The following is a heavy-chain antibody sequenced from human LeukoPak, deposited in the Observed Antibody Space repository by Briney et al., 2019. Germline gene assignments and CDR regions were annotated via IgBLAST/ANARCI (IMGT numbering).Heavy chain of an antibody. CDR3: ASRAYANPFDY. CDR1: GGSFSGYY. J-gene: IGHJ4*02. Sequence: ASETLSLTCAVYGGSFSGYYWSWIRQPPGKGLEWIGEINHSGSTNYNPSLKSRVTISVDTSKNQFSLKLSSVTAADTAVYYCASRAYANPFDYWGQGTLVTVSS. D-gene: IGHD2-8*01. V-gene: IGHV4-34*01. CDR2: INHSGST.